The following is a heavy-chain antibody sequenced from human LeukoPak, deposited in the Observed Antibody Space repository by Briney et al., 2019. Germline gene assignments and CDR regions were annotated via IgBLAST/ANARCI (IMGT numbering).Heavy chain of an antibody. J-gene: IGHJ5*02. Sequence: PSETLSLTCTVSGGSISSTSYYWGWIRQPPGQGLEWIGSINYSGRTFYNPSLKSRVTISVDTSKNQFSLNLTYVTAADTALYFCGRRGAGLNWFDPSGQGTLVTVSS. D-gene: IGHD3/OR15-3a*01. V-gene: IGHV4-39*01. CDR2: INYSGRT. CDR1: GGSISSTSYY. CDR3: GRRGAGLNWFDP.